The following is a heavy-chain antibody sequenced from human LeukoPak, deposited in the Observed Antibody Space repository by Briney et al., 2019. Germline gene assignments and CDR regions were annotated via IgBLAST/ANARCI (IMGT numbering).Heavy chain of an antibody. CDR1: GFTFSSYG. V-gene: IGHV3-23*01. CDR2: FSGRGGRT. CDR3: AKRFMDGNYGLGWGYYYYYGMDV. J-gene: IGHJ6*02. Sequence: GGSLRLSCAASGFTFSSYGMSWVRQAPGKGLEWVSTFSGRGGRTDYADSVKGRFTISRDNSQNRLYLQMNGLRAEDTAVYYCAKRFMDGNYGLGWGYYYYYGMDVWGQGTTVTVSS. D-gene: IGHD4-17*01.